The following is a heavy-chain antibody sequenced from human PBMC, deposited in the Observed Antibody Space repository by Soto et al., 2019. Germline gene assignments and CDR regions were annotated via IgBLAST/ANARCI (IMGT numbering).Heavy chain of an antibody. J-gene: IGHJ4*02. CDR3: AGDYQGYCSGGSCCSPLGY. CDR1: GGTFSSYT. CDR2: IIPILGIA. D-gene: IGHD2-15*01. V-gene: IGHV1-69*08. Sequence: QVQLVQSGAEVKKPGSSVKVSCKASGGTFSSYTISWVRQAPGQGLEWMGRIIPILGIANYAQKVQGGVTITADKSTSTAYMELSRLRSEDTAVYYCAGDYQGYCSGGSCCSPLGYWGQGTLVTVSS.